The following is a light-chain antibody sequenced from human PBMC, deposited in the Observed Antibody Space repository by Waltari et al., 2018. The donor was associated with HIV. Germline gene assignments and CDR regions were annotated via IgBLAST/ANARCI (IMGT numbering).Light chain of an antibody. Sequence: QSALTQPPSASGSPGPSVTLSCTGTSSDVGAYNYVSWYKQHPGKAPKLMIYEVTKRPSGVPARFSGSKSGNTASLTVSGLQAEDEADYYCSSYAGGRGGVFGTGTTVTVL. CDR3: SSYAGGRGGV. CDR1: SSDVGAYNY. J-gene: IGLJ1*01. V-gene: IGLV2-8*01. CDR2: EVT.